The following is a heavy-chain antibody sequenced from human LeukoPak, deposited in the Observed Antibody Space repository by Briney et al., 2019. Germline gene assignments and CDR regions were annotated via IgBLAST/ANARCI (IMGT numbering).Heavy chain of an antibody. V-gene: IGHV4-59*08. D-gene: IGHD1-1*01. CDR2: VLYSGTT. Sequence: KPSETLSLTCTISGGSINDYYWSWIRQPAGKGLEWIGYVLYSGTTNYNPSLKSRVSISLDTSKNQFSLMVNSVTAADTAVYFCAGQQLERGEDHWGQGTLVTVSS. J-gene: IGHJ4*02. CDR3: AGQQLERGEDH. CDR1: GGSINDYY.